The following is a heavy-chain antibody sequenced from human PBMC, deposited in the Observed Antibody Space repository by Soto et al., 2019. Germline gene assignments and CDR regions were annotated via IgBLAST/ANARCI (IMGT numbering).Heavy chain of an antibody. Sequence: QVQLVQSGAEVKKPGASVKVSCKASGYTFTGYYMHWVRQAPGQGLEWMGWINPNSGGTNYAQKLQGWVTMTRDTSISTAYMELSRLRSDDTAVYYCARGGGYYYGSGSYYRQYYFDYWGQGTLVTVSS. V-gene: IGHV1-2*04. CDR3: ARGGGYYYGSGSYYRQYYFDY. CDR2: INPNSGGT. J-gene: IGHJ4*02. CDR1: GYTFTGYY. D-gene: IGHD3-10*01.